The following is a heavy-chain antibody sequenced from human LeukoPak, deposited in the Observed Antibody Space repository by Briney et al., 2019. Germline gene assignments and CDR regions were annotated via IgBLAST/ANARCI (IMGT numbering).Heavy chain of an antibody. J-gene: IGHJ5*02. CDR1: GLTFSSYA. V-gene: IGHV3-23*01. Sequence: PGGSLRLSCAASGLTFSSYAMSWVRQAPGKGLEWDSAISGSGGSTYYADSVKGRLTISRDNSKNTLYMQMNSLRAEETAIYYGAKSGVATIKRGNWFDPRGQGALVTVSS. D-gene: IGHD5-12*01. CDR3: AKSGVATIKRGNWFDP. CDR2: ISGSGGST.